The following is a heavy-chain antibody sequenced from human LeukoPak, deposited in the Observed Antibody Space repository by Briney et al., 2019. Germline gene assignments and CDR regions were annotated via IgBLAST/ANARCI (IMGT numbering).Heavy chain of an antibody. CDR2: IILIFGTA. D-gene: IGHD4-11*01. CDR1: GGTFSSYA. CDR3: ARGYSNLNWFDP. V-gene: IGHV1-69*05. J-gene: IGHJ5*02. Sequence: SVKVSCKASGGTFSSYAISWVRQAPGQGLEWMGGIILIFGTANYAQKFQGRVTITRDTSINTAYMELSSLRSEDTAVYYCARGYSNLNWFDPWGQGTLVTVSS.